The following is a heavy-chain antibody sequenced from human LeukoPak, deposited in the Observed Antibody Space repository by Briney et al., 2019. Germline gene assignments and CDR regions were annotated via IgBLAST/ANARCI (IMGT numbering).Heavy chain of an antibody. CDR1: GGTFSSYA. Sequence: ASVKVSCKASGGTFSSYAISWVRQAPGQGLEWMGGIIPTFGTANYAQKFQGRVTITADKSTSTAYMELSSLRSEDTAVYYCARALYNWNHAPYYYYGMDVWGKGTTVTVSS. CDR2: IIPTFGTA. D-gene: IGHD1-14*01. V-gene: IGHV1-69*06. J-gene: IGHJ6*04. CDR3: ARALYNWNHAPYYYYGMDV.